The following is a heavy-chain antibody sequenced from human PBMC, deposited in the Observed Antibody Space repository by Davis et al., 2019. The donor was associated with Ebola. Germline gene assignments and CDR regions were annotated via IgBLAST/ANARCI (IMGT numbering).Heavy chain of an antibody. CDR2: IYYSGST. D-gene: IGHD3-22*01. Sequence: MPSETLSLTCAVYGGSFSSYYWSWIRQPPGKGLEWIGYIYYSGSTNYNPSLKSRVTISVDTSKNQFSLKLSSVTAADTAVYYCAREGYYYDSSGYYRGAFDIWGQGTMVTVSS. V-gene: IGHV4-59*01. CDR1: GGSFSSYY. J-gene: IGHJ3*02. CDR3: AREGYYYDSSGYYRGAFDI.